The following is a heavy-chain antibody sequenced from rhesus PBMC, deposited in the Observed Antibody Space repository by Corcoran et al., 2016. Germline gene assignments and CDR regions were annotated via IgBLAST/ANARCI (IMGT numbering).Heavy chain of an antibody. V-gene: IGHV4-169*02. CDR1: GGSISSSY. D-gene: IGHD5-42*01. Sequence: QLQLQESGPGLVKPSETLSVTCAVSGGSISSSYWSWIRQAPGKGLEWIGYFFGSGSSTNNNPSLQRRVTLSVDPSKTQLSLKLSSVTAADTAVYYCASDRGMDAFDFWGPGLRVTVSS. CDR3: ASDRGMDAFDF. CDR2: FFGSGSST. J-gene: IGHJ3*01.